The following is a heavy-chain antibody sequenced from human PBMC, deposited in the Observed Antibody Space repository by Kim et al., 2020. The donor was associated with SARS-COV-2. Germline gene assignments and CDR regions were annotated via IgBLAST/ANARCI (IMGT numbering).Heavy chain of an antibody. V-gene: IGHV4-59*13. CDR2: ISDSGGI. CDR3: ASFGFFSGNNCYNPFDR. J-gene: IGHJ3*01. D-gene: IGHD2-15*01. Sequence: SETLSLTCTVSGGSISSNFWSWIRQPPGKGLEWIGYISDSGGINYNPPLNSRVTLSIDTSKNQFSLKLNSVTAADTAVYYCASFGFFSGNNCYNPFDRWGQGTLVTVSS. CDR1: GGSISSNF.